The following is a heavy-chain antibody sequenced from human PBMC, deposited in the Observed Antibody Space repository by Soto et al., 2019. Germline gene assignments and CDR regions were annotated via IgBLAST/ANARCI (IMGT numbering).Heavy chain of an antibody. CDR2: ISWNSGSI. Sequence: EVQLVESGGGLVQPGRSLRLSCAASGFTFDDYAMHWVRQAPGKGLEWVSGISWNSGSIGYADSVKGRFTITRDNAKNSIYQQVKSLRTEETAVYYCAKDKCRGGWYNAFDFWGQGTMVTVSS. CDR1: GFTFDDYA. D-gene: IGHD6-19*01. CDR3: AKDKCRGGWYNAFDF. V-gene: IGHV3-9*01. J-gene: IGHJ3*01.